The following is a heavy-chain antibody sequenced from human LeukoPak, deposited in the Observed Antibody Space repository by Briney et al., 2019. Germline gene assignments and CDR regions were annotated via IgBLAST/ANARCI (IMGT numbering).Heavy chain of an antibody. D-gene: IGHD4-23*01. V-gene: IGHV1-18*01. CDR3: ARDFWVDYGGNPANNWFDP. J-gene: IGHJ5*02. CDR2: ISAYNGNT. CDR1: GYTFTSYG. Sequence: ASVKVSCKASGYTFTSYGISWVRQAPGQGLEWMGWISAYNGNTNYAQKLQGRVTMTTDTSTSTAYMELRSLRSDDTAVYYCARDFWVDYGGNPANNWFDPWGQGTLVTVSS.